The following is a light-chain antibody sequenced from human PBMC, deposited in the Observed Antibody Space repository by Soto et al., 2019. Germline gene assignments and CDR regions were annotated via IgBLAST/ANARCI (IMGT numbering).Light chain of an antibody. V-gene: IGLV2-14*01. J-gene: IGLJ1*01. Sequence: QSALTQPASVSGSPGQSITISCTGTSSDVGGYNYVSWYQQHPGKAPKLMIYEVSNRPSGVSNRFSGSKSGNTASLTISGLQAEDEADYHCCSYAGSYIYVFGTGTKLTVL. CDR2: EVS. CDR3: CSYAGSYIYV. CDR1: SSDVGGYNY.